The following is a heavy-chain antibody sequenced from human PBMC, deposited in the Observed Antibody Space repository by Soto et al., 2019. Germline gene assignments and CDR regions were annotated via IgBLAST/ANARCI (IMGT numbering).Heavy chain of an antibody. CDR1: TFTFSSYS. CDR3: ARDLGTWEENAFDI. V-gene: IGHV3-48*02. J-gene: IGHJ3*02. D-gene: IGHD1-26*01. Sequence: EVQLVESGGGLVEPGGSLRLSCSASTFTFSSYSMNWVRQAPGKVLEWVSYISDSGRTKFYADSVKGRFTISRDNAKNSLSLEMNSLRDEDTAVYYCARDLGTWEENAFDIWGQGTMVTVSS. CDR2: ISDSGRTK.